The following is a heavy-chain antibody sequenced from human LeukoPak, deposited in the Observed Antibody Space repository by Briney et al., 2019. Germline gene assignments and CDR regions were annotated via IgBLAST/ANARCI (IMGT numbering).Heavy chain of an antibody. Sequence: LPGGSLRLSCAASGFTFSSYEMNWVRQPPGKGLEWVSYISSSGSAIYYADSVKGRFTISRDNAKDSLYVQMNSLRAEDTAVYYCARGYPSVGYYDSSAYPYFFDYWGQGTLVTVSS. CDR2: ISSSGSAI. CDR3: ARGYPSVGYYDSSAYPYFFDY. D-gene: IGHD3-22*01. CDR1: GFTFSSYE. V-gene: IGHV3-48*03. J-gene: IGHJ4*02.